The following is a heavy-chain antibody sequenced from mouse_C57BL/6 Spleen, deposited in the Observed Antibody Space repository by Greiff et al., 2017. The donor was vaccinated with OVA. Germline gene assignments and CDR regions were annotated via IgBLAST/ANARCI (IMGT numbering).Heavy chain of an antibody. Sequence: EVKLQESGGGLVQPGGSMKLSCVASGFTFSNYWMNWVRQSPEKGLEWVAQIRLKSDNYATHYAESVKGRFTISRDDSKSSVYLQMNNLRAEDTGIYYCTRVGGPGYFDVWGTGTTVTVSS. CDR2: IRLKSDNYAT. J-gene: IGHJ1*03. CDR1: GFTFSNYW. CDR3: TRVGGPGYFDV. D-gene: IGHD3-1*01. V-gene: IGHV6-3*01.